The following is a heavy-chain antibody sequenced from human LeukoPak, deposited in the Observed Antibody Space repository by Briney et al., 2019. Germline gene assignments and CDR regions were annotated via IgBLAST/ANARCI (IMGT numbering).Heavy chain of an antibody. Sequence: PVGSLRLSCAASGFTFSNYGMHWVRQAPGKGLGWVAVISYDESDKYYADSVKGRFTISRDNSKNTLYLQMNSLRPEDTAVYYCAKGVVAATNAAYYGMDVWGQGTTVTVSS. D-gene: IGHD2-15*01. CDR2: ISYDESDK. J-gene: IGHJ6*02. V-gene: IGHV3-30*18. CDR3: AKGVVAATNAAYYGMDV. CDR1: GFTFSNYG.